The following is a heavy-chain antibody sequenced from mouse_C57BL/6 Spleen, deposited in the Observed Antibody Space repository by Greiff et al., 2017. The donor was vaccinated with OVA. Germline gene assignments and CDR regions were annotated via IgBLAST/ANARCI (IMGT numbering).Heavy chain of an antibody. CDR3: ARKIYYDYDAVDY. D-gene: IGHD2-4*01. J-gene: IGHJ2*01. Sequence: QVQLQQSGAELVRPGTSVKVSCKASGYAFTNYLIEWVKQRPGQGLEWIGVINPGSGGTNYNEKFKGKATLTADKSSSTAYMQLSSLTSEDSAVYFCARKIYYDYDAVDYWGQGTTLTVSS. CDR2: INPGSGGT. CDR1: GYAFTNYL. V-gene: IGHV1-54*01.